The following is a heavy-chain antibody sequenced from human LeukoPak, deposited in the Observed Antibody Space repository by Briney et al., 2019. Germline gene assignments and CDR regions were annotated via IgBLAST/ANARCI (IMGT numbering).Heavy chain of an antibody. CDR3: ARVYYSNSYDYWYFDL. Sequence: SETLSLTCTVSGGSISSSSYYWGWIRQPPGKGLEWIAYIYYSGSTNYNPSLKSRVTISVDTSKNQFSLKLSSVTAADTAVYYCARVYYSNSYDYWYFDLWGRGTLVTVSS. J-gene: IGHJ2*01. V-gene: IGHV4-61*05. D-gene: IGHD6-13*01. CDR1: GGSISSSSYY. CDR2: IYYSGST.